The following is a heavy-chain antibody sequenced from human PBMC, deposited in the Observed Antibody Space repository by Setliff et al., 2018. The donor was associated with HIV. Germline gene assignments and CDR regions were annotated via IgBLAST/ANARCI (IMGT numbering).Heavy chain of an antibody. CDR1: GFTFRNYW. Sequence: GGSLRLSCAASGFTFRNYWMHWVRQAPGKGLVWVSRIDGDRSGTSYADSVQGRFTISRDNAKNTLYLQMNSLRAEDTAVYYCARAKGSGTYVFDIWGQGTMVTVSS. V-gene: IGHV3-74*01. D-gene: IGHD2-15*01. J-gene: IGHJ3*02. CDR2: IDGDRSGT. CDR3: ARAKGSGTYVFDI.